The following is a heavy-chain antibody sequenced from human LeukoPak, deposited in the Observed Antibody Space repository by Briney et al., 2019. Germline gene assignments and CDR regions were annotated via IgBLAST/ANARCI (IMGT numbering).Heavy chain of an antibody. CDR3: AKDPANQLLYPAHFSH. J-gene: IGHJ1*01. Sequence: PGGSLRLSCAASGFTFSSYVMTWVRQAPGKGLEWVSAISGSGVSTSYADSVKGRFTISRDNSKNTLYLHMNSLRAEDTAIYFCAKDPANQLLYPAHFSHWGQGTLVTVSS. D-gene: IGHD2-2*01. V-gene: IGHV3-23*01. CDR2: ISGSGVST. CDR1: GFTFSSYV.